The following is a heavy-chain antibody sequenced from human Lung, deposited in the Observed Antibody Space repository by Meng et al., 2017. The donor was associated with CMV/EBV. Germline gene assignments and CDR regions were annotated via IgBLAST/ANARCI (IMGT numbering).Heavy chain of an antibody. D-gene: IGHD2-21*01. V-gene: IGHV3-30-3*01. J-gene: IGHJ4*02. Sequence: SCAASGFTFSNYAMHWVRQAPGKGLEWVAVISYDGSNKYYADSVKGRFTISRDDSKNTLYLQMNSLRAEDTAVYYCATGDLVVMIAIPLDYWGQGXLVTVSS. CDR1: GFTFSNYA. CDR3: ATGDLVVMIAIPLDY. CDR2: ISYDGSNK.